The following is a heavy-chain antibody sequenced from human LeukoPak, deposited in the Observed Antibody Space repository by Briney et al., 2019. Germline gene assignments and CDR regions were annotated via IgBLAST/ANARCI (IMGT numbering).Heavy chain of an antibody. D-gene: IGHD6-13*01. J-gene: IGHJ4*02. CDR3: ASIPGTASSWYHHDY. CDR2: IYYTGST. Sequence: SIYYTGSTYYNPSLKSRVAISVDTSKNQFSLKLSSVSAADTAVYYCASIPGTASSWYHHDYWGQGTLVTVSS. V-gene: IGHV4-39*01.